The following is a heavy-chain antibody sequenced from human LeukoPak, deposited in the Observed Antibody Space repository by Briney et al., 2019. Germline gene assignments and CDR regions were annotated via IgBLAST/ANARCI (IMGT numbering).Heavy chain of an antibody. CDR3: ARAMGSGWSDDDC. Sequence: GGSLRLSCAASGFIFSSYWMSWVRQAPGKGLEWVANIKQDGSEKYYVDSVKGRFTVSRDNAKNSLYLQMNSLRTEDTAVYYCARAMGSGWSDDDCWGQGTLVTVSS. V-gene: IGHV3-7*03. CDR1: GFIFSSYW. J-gene: IGHJ4*02. D-gene: IGHD6-19*01. CDR2: IKQDGSEK.